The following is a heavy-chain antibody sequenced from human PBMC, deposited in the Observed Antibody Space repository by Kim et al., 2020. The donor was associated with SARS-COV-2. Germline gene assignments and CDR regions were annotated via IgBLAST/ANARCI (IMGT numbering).Heavy chain of an antibody. CDR2: INHSGST. V-gene: IGHV4-34*01. Sequence: SETLSLTCAVYGGSFSGYHWSWIRQPPGKGLEWIGEINHSGSTNYNPSLKSRVTISVDTSKNQFSLKLTSVTAADTAVYFCTRGRAGVGVRPILGIGPHYEDHTMDVGGQGTTVTVSS. D-gene: IGHD3-16*01. CDR1: GGSFSGYH. CDR3: TRGRAGVGVRPILGIGPHYEDHTMDV. J-gene: IGHJ6*02.